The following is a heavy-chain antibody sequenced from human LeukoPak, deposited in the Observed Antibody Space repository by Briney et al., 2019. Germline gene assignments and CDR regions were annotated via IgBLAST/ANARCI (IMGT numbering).Heavy chain of an antibody. Sequence: ASVKVSCKASGYTFTSYGISWVRQAPGQGLEWMGWISAYNGNTNYAQKLQGRVTMTTDTSTSTAYMELSSLRSEDTAVYYCARGDVVVPAAMRYYYYYYYMDVWGKGTTVTISS. CDR3: ARGDVVVPAAMRYYYYYYYMDV. V-gene: IGHV1-18*01. CDR1: GYTFTSYG. J-gene: IGHJ6*03. D-gene: IGHD2-2*01. CDR2: ISAYNGNT.